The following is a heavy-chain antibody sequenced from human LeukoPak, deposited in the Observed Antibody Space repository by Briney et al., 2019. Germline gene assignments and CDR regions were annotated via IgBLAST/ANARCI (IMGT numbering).Heavy chain of an antibody. CDR2: INHSGST. CDR3: ARGPGYSYALYYYYGMDV. J-gene: IGHJ6*02. V-gene: IGHV4-34*01. Sequence: SWIRXXXGXGLEWIGEINHSGSTNYNPSLKSRVTISVDTSKNQFSLKLSSVTAADTAVYYCARGPGYSYALYYYYGMDVWGQGTTVTVSS. D-gene: IGHD5-18*01.